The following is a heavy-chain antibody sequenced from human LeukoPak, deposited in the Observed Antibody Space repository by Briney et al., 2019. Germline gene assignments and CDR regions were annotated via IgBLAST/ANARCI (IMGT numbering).Heavy chain of an antibody. D-gene: IGHD3-10*01. CDR3: AKDLYGSGRRGS. V-gene: IGHV3-48*01. Sequence: PGGSLRLSCAASGFTFSSYSMNWVRQAPGKGLEWLSYISSSSETIYYADSVKGRFTISRDNSKNTLYLQMNSLRAEDTAVYYCAKDLYGSGRRGSWGQGTLVTVSS. CDR1: GFTFSSYS. CDR2: ISSSSETI. J-gene: IGHJ4*02.